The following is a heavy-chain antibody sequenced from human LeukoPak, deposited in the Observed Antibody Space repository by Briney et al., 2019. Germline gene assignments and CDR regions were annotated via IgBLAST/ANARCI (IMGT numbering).Heavy chain of an antibody. CDR1: GFTFDDYA. V-gene: IGHV3-9*01. CDR2: ISWNSGSI. Sequence: GGSLRLSCAASGFTFDDYAMHWVRQAPGKGLEWVSGISWNSGSIGYADSVKGRFTISRDNAKNSLYLQMNSLRAEDTALYYCAKVHHVDPVGAIAVAGTSPPSDYWGQGTLVTVSS. D-gene: IGHD6-19*01. J-gene: IGHJ4*02. CDR3: AKVHHVDPVGAIAVAGTSPPSDY.